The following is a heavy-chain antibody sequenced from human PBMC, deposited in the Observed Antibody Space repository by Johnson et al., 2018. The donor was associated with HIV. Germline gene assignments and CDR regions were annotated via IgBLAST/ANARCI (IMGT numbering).Heavy chain of an antibody. V-gene: IGHV3-66*01. Sequence: VQLVESGGGLVQPGGSLRLSCAASGFTVSSNYMSWVRQAPGKGLEWVSVIYSGGSPYYADSVKGRFTISRDNSKNTLYLQMNSLRAEDTAVYYCARDPSGSYAEVTPDARFDIWGQGTMVTVSS. D-gene: IGHD1-26*01. J-gene: IGHJ3*02. CDR1: GFTVSSNY. CDR2: IYSGGSP. CDR3: ARDPSGSYAEVTPDARFDI.